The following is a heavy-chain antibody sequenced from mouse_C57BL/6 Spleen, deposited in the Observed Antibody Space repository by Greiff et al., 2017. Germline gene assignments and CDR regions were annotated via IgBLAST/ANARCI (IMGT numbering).Heavy chain of an antibody. J-gene: IGHJ2*01. CDR3: AMKAYDYDEVSKVYYFDY. Sequence: QVQLQQPGAELVKPGASVKLSCKASGFTFTSYWMQWVKQRPGQGLEWIGEIDPSDSYTNYTQKFKGKATLTVDTSSSTAYKQLSSLTSEDSAVYYCAMKAYDYDEVSKVYYFDYWGQGTTLTVSS. CDR2: IDPSDSYT. V-gene: IGHV1-50*01. CDR1: GFTFTSYW. D-gene: IGHD2-4*01.